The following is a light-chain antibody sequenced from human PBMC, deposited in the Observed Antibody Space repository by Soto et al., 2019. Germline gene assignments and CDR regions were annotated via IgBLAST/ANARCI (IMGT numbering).Light chain of an antibody. CDR1: QSISSW. Sequence: DIHMTQSPSTLSASVGDRVTITCRASQSISSWLAWYQQKPGTAPKVLIYHASNLQSGVPSRFSGSGSGTEFTLTISSLQPDDFATYYCQQYNSYSFGQGTKVDIK. CDR2: HAS. J-gene: IGKJ1*01. CDR3: QQYNSYS. V-gene: IGKV1-5*01.